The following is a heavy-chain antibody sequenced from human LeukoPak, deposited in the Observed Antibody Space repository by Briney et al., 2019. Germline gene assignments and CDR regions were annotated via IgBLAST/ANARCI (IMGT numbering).Heavy chain of an antibody. V-gene: IGHV3-30*03. Sequence: PGGSLRLSCTASGFTFSTYGMNWVRQAPGKGLEWVGIISSDESKRYCADSVKDRFTISRDNSKNTLYLQMDNLRPEDTAVYFCARGKFPLRGDYAMDSWGQGTLVTVSS. CDR3: ARGKFPLRGDYAMDS. J-gene: IGHJ4*02. CDR2: ISSDESKR. D-gene: IGHD4-17*01. CDR1: GFTFSTYG.